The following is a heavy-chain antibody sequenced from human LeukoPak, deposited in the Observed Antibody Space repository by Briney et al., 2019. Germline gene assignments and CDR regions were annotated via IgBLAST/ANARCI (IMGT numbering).Heavy chain of an antibody. J-gene: IGHJ5*02. D-gene: IGHD2-15*01. CDR3: ARVSTCSGGSCLGS. Sequence: GGSLRLSCAASGFTFSTYAMDWVRQAPGKGLEWVSYITGSSSSIFYADSVRGRFTISRDNAKNSLYLQMNSLGVDDSAVYYCARVSTCSGGSCLGSWGQGTLVTVSS. CDR1: GFTFSTYA. CDR2: ITGSSSSI. V-gene: IGHV3-48*04.